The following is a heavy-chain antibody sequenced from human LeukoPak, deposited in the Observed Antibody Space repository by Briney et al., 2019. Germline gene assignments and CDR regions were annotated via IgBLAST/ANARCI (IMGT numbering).Heavy chain of an antibody. Sequence: IANYAQKFQGRVTITADKSTSTAYMELSSLRSEDTAVYYCAKDEIFDDILTGYPYYFDYWGQGTLVTVSS. V-gene: IGHV1-69*04. J-gene: IGHJ4*02. CDR3: AKDEIFDDILTGYPYYFDY. D-gene: IGHD3-9*01. CDR2: IA.